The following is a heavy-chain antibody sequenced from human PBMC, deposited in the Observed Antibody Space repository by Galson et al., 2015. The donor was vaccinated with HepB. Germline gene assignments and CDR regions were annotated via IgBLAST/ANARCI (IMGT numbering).Heavy chain of an antibody. J-gene: IGHJ4*02. CDR1: GGTFSSYA. CDR2: IIPILGIA. V-gene: IGHV1-69*04. CDR3: ARGVPPRYCSGGSCPTSLDY. D-gene: IGHD2-15*01. Sequence: SVKVSCKASGGTFSSYAISWVRQAPGQGLEWMGRIIPILGIANYVQKFQGRVTITADKSTSTAYMELSSLRSEDTAVYYCARGVPPRYCSGGSCPTSLDYWGQGTLVTVSS.